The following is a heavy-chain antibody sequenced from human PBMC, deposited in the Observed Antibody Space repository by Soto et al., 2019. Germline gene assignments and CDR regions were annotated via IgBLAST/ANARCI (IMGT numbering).Heavy chain of an antibody. V-gene: IGHV3-48*01. CDR2: ISSGGSTI. CDR1: GFTFSSYT. J-gene: IGHJ4*02. Sequence: PGGSLRLSCAASGFTFSSYTMNWVRQAPGKGLEWLSYISSGGSTIYYADSVKGRFTISRDTDKKSLYLQMNSLRAEDTAVYYFARDGYGHYALDYWGQGTLVTVSS. D-gene: IGHD4-17*01. CDR3: ARDGYGHYALDY.